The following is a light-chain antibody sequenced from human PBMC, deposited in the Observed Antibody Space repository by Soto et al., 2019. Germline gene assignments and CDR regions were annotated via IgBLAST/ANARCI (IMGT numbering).Light chain of an antibody. CDR2: TAS. CDR1: QDIGYS. Sequence: DIQMTQSPSSVSASVGDRVTITCRASQDIGYSLAWFQQKPGEAPRLLIYTASSLHSGVPSRFSGSGSGTDFTLTISSLQPEDFATYYCHQGNSFPLTFGGGTKVEIK. CDR3: HQGNSFPLT. V-gene: IGKV1-12*01. J-gene: IGKJ4*01.